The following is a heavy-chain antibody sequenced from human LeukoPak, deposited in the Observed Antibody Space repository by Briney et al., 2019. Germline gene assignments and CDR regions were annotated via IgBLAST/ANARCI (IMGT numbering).Heavy chain of an antibody. V-gene: IGHV5-51*01. CDR1: GYSFTSYW. CDR3: ARRIAVAGTRSYYFDY. J-gene: IGHJ4*02. CDR2: IYPGDSDT. D-gene: IGHD6-19*01. Sequence: GESLKISCKGSGYSFTSYWIGWVRQMPGKGLEWMGIIYPGDSDTRYSPSFQGQVTISADKSISTAYLQWSSLKASDTAMYYCARRIAVAGTRSYYFDYWGQGTLVTVSS.